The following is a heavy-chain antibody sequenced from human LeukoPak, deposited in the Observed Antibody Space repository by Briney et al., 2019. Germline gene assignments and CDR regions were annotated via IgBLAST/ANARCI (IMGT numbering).Heavy chain of an antibody. V-gene: IGHV3-53*05. CDR3: AKDGGHSSGWYSGHDAFDI. CDR1: GFTVSSNY. J-gene: IGHJ3*02. Sequence: GGSLRLSCAASGFTVSSNYMSWVRQAPGKGLEWLSIIYSGGSTYFADSVKGRFTLSRDNSKNTLYLQMNSLRAEDTAVYYCAKDGGHSSGWYSGHDAFDIWGQGTMVTVSS. CDR2: IYSGGST. D-gene: IGHD6-19*01.